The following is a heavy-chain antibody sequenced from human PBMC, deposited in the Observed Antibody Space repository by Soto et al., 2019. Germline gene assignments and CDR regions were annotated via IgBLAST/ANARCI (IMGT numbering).Heavy chain of an antibody. J-gene: IGHJ4*02. V-gene: IGHV4-39*01. CDR2: MYYSGSP. Sequence: SETLSLTCTVSGGSIATTGSYWGWIRQPPGKGLEWIGSMYYSGSPLYNPSFKNRLSISVDTSKNQYSLRLTLMTAADTAVYYCARHFMTVATDYYFDYWGQGALVTVSS. CDR3: ARHFMTVATDYYFDY. CDR1: GGSIATTGSY. D-gene: IGHD3-22*01.